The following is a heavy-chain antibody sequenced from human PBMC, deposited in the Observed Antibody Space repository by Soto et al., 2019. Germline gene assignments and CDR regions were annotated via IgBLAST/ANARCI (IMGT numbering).Heavy chain of an antibody. D-gene: IGHD1-26*01. CDR3: TRGLLGGAPSYTFHGMDV. J-gene: IGHJ6*01. Sequence: DVQLVESGGGLVQPGGSLRLSCAASGFTFRDHYMDWVRQAPGKGLEWVARSRNRANSHTTEYAASVKGRFTISRDESKSSLYLQMNSLKIEDTAVYYCTRGLLGGAPSYTFHGMDVWGQGTTVTVSS. CDR1: GFTFRDHY. V-gene: IGHV3-72*01. CDR2: SRNRANSHTT.